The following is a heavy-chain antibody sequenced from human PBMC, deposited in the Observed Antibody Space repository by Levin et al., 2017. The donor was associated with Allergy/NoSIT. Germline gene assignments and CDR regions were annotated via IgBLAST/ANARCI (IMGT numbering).Heavy chain of an antibody. CDR3: TRHSELAVIPLYFYGMDV. CDR1: GFTFDDYA. D-gene: IGHD3-16*02. J-gene: IGHJ6*02. V-gene: IGHV3-49*03. CDR2: IRSKAYGRTT. Sequence: GGSLRLSCSASGFTFDDYAMSWFRQAPGKGLEWVGFIRSKAYGRTTEYAASVRGRFTISRDDSKTIAYLQMSRLKTEESAVYSCTRHSELAVIPLYFYGMDVWGQGTTVTVSS.